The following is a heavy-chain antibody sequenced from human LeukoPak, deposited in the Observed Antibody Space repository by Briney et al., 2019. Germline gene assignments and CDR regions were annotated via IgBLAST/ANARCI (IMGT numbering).Heavy chain of an antibody. J-gene: IGHJ6*03. D-gene: IGHD3-10*01. Sequence: GGSLRLSCAASGFTFSSYEMNWVRQAPGKGLEWVSYISSSSSYIYYADSVKGRFTISRDNAKKSLYLQMNSLRVEDTAVYYCARSELGYNYYYMDVWGKGTTVTISS. V-gene: IGHV3-21*05. CDR3: ARSELGYNYYYMDV. CDR2: ISSSSSYI. CDR1: GFTFSSYE.